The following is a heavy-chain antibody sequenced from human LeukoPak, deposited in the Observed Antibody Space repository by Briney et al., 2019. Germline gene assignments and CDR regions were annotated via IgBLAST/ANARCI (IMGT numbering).Heavy chain of an antibody. CDR3: ARDFGGNSSFDL. V-gene: IGHV4-59*01. CDR1: GDSISSYY. Sequence: SETLSLTCTVSGDSISSYYWTWIPQPPGKGLQWIGYIYYSGSTNYNPSLKSRVTMSVETSKNQFSLKLSSVTAADTAVYYCARDFGGNSSFDLWGRGTLVTVSS. CDR2: IYYSGST. D-gene: IGHD4-23*01. J-gene: IGHJ2*01.